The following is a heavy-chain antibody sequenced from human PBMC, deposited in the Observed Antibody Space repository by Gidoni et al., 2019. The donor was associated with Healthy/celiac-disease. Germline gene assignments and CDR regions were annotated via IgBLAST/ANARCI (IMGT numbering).Heavy chain of an antibody. V-gene: IGHV3-21*01. D-gene: IGHD6-19*01. J-gene: IGHJ4*02. CDR2: ISSSSTYR. CDR3: ARDRYTSGWRGGIDY. Sequence: EVQLVESGGGLVKPGGSLRLSCPAPGFPFRTNSMNWVRQAPGKGLEWVSSISSSSTYRYYADSVRGRFTISRDNAKNSLYLQMNSLRAEDTAVYYCARDRYTSGWRGGIDYWGQGTLVTVSS. CDR1: GFPFRTNS.